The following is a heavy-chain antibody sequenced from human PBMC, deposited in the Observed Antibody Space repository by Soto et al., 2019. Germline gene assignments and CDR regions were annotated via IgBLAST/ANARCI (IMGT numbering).Heavy chain of an antibody. J-gene: IGHJ4*02. CDR1: GFTFSSYA. V-gene: IGHV3-30-3*01. Sequence: GGSLRLSCAASGFTFSSYAMHWVRQAPGKGLEWVAVISYDGSNNYYADSVKGRFTISRDNSKNTLYLQMNSLRAEDTAVYYCARDTGRHDYDLGYWGQGTLVTVSS. CDR2: ISYDGSNN. D-gene: IGHD4-17*01. CDR3: ARDTGRHDYDLGY.